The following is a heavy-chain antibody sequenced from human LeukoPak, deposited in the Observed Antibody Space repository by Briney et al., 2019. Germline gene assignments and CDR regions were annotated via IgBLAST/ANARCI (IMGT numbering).Heavy chain of an antibody. CDR3: AREGWEPNFDQ. D-gene: IGHD1-26*01. CDR1: GYTFADNF. Sequence: EASVKVSCKASGYTFADNFIHWVRQAPGQGLEWMGWINPNSGATNYAQNFQGRVTMTSDTSITTAYMELTSLTFNDTAVYYCAREGWEPNFDQWGQGTLVTVSS. V-gene: IGHV1-2*02. J-gene: IGHJ4*02. CDR2: INPNSGAT.